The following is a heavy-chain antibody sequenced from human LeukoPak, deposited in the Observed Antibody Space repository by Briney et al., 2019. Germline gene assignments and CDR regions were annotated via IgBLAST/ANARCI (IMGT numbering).Heavy chain of an antibody. CDR2: VNHSGSS. D-gene: IGHD5-24*01. CDR3: ARHGYGYRSLDI. V-gene: IGHV4-34*01. Sequence: SETLSLTCAVYGGSFSGYYWSWIRQPPGKGLEWIGEVNHSGSSSCNASLKSRVTISVDTSRNQLSLKLRSVTAADTAVYYCARHGYGYRSLDIWGQGTMVTVSS. CDR1: GGSFSGYY. J-gene: IGHJ3*02.